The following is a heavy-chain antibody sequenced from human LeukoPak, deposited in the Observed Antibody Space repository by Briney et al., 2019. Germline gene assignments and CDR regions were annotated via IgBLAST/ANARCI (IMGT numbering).Heavy chain of an antibody. J-gene: IGHJ4*02. CDR2: IYYSGST. V-gene: IGHV4-39*01. Sequence: SETLSLTCTVSGGSISSSSYYWGWIRQPPGKGLEWIGSIYYSGSTYYNSSLKSRVTISVDTSKNQFFLKLSSVTAADTAVYYCARRRYCSSTSCYAVNYYFDYWGQGTLVTVSS. D-gene: IGHD2-2*01. CDR1: GGSISSSSYY. CDR3: ARRRYCSSTSCYAVNYYFDY.